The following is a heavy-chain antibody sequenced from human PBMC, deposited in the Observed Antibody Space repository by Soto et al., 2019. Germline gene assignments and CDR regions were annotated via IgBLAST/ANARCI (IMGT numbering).Heavy chain of an antibody. CDR2: IYYSGST. D-gene: IGHD2-15*01. V-gene: IGHV4-59*01. CDR1: GGSISSYY. J-gene: IGHJ6*02. Sequence: QVQLQESGPGLVKPSETLSLTCTVSGGSISSYYWSWIRQPPGKGLEWIGYIYYSGSTNYNPSLNGRVTTAADPAKNQCSLKRSSVTAAHMAVYYCARVPPPCSGGSCPGSGMDVWGQGTTVTVSS. CDR3: ARVPPPCSGGSCPGSGMDV.